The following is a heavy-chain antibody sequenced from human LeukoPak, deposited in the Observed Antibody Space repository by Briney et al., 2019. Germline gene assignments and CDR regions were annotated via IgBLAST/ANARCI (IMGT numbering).Heavy chain of an antibody. J-gene: IGHJ2*01. CDR3: AEEGNFWYFDL. Sequence: GGSLRLSCAASGFTFSTYSMNWLRLAPGKGLEWVSSISPDSNYKYYVDSVKGRFTISRDNAKSSLYLQMNSLRAEDTAVYYCAEEGNFWYFDLWGRGTLVTVSS. CDR1: GFTFSTYS. CDR2: ISPDSNYK. V-gene: IGHV3-21*01.